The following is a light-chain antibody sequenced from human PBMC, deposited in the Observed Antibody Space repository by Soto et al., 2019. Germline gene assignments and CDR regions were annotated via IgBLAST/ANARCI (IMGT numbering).Light chain of an antibody. CDR1: SSNVGHNS. J-gene: IGLJ1*01. CDR2: DNN. V-gene: IGLV1-51*01. Sequence: QAVLTQPPSVSAAPGQVVTISCSGSSSNVGHNSVSWYQQLPRTAPKLLIYDNNKRPSGIPARFSGSQSGTSATLGITGLQTGDEADYYCGAWDDRLTVYVFGSGTKLTVL. CDR3: GAWDDRLTVYV.